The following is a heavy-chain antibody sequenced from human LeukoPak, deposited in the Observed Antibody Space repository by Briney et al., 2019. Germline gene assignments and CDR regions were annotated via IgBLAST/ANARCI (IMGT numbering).Heavy chain of an antibody. D-gene: IGHD3-10*01. J-gene: IGHJ5*02. CDR3: AREELLWFGELPAGWFDP. Sequence: SETLSLTCTVSGGSISSYYGSWIRQPAGKGLEWIGRIYTSGSTNYNPSLKSRVTMSVDTSKNQFSLKLSSVTAADTAVYYCAREELLWFGELPAGWFDPWGQGTLVTVSS. CDR1: GGSISSYY. CDR2: IYTSGST. V-gene: IGHV4-4*07.